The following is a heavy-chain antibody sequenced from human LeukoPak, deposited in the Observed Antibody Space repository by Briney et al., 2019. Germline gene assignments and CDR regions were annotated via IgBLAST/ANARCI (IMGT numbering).Heavy chain of an antibody. CDR2: IYYSGST. CDR1: GGSFSGYY. J-gene: IGHJ4*02. V-gene: IGHV4-34*01. D-gene: IGHD6-13*01. CDR3: ARQGSSWYYFDY. Sequence: SETLSLTCAVYGGSFSGYYWSWIRQPPGKGLERIGSIYYSGSTYYNPSLKSRVTISVDTSKNQFSLKLSSVTAADTAVYYCARQGSSWYYFDYWGQGTLVTVSS.